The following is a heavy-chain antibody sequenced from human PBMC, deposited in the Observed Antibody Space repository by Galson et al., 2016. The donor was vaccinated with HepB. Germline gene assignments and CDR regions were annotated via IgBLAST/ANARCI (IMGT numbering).Heavy chain of an antibody. Sequence: PALVKPTQTLTLTCTVSGFSLSNARMGVSWIRQPPGKALEWLAHIFSNDEKSYRTSLKSRLSISKDTSKSQVVLTMTNMDPVDTATYYCARTHRIYNSESDWYYYYGMDVWGQGTTVTVSS. CDR2: IFSNDEK. CDR3: ARTHRIYNSESDWYYYYGMDV. V-gene: IGHV2-26*01. D-gene: IGHD2-21*01. J-gene: IGHJ6*02. CDR1: GFSLSNARMG.